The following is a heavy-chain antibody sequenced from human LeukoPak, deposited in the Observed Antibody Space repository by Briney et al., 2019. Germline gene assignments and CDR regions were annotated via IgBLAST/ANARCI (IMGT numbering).Heavy chain of an antibody. CDR2: ISGGSGGT. V-gene: IGHV3-23*01. CDR3: ARDPSSTSSDAFDI. D-gene: IGHD2-2*01. J-gene: IGHJ3*02. CDR1: EFTFSSYA. Sequence: PGGSLRLSCAASEFTFSSYAMSWVRQAPGKGLEWVSTISGGSGGTYYADSVKGRFTISRDNSKNTLYLQMNSLRAEDTAVYYCARDPSSTSSDAFDIWGQGTMVTVSS.